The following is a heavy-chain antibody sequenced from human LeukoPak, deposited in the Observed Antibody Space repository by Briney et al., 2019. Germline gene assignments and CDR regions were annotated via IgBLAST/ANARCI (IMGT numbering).Heavy chain of an antibody. D-gene: IGHD3-10*01. Sequence: GGSLRLSCAASGFTFSSYGMHWVRQAPGKGLEWVAVISYDGSNKYYADSVKGRFTISRDNSKNTLYLQMNSLRAEDTAVYYCAKDRGHPGSYLYYYYGMDVWGQGTTVTVSS. CDR1: GFTFSSYG. J-gene: IGHJ6*02. CDR3: AKDRGHPGSYLYYYYGMDV. V-gene: IGHV3-30*18. CDR2: ISYDGSNK.